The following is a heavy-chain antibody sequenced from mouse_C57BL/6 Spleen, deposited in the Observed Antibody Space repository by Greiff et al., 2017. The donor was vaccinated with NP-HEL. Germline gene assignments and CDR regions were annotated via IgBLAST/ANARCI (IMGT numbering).Heavy chain of an antibody. Sequence: VQLQQSGPGLVQPSQSLSITCTVSGFSLTSYGVHWVRQSPGKGLEWLGVIWRGGSTDYNAAFMSRLSITKDNSKSQVFFKMNSLQADDTAIYYCAKNHEVVARDYAMDYWGQGTSVTVSS. D-gene: IGHD1-1*01. CDR3: AKNHEVVARDYAMDY. CDR1: GFSLTSYG. J-gene: IGHJ4*01. CDR2: IWRGGST. V-gene: IGHV2-5*01.